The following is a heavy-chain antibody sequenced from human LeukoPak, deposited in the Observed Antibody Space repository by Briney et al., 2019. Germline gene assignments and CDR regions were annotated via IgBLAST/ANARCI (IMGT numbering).Heavy chain of an antibody. CDR2: ISYDGSNK. D-gene: IGHD6-19*01. CDR3: ARSSSDSIDY. CDR1: GFTFSRYT. Sequence: GRSLRLSCAASGFTFSRYTMHWVRQAPGKGLEWVAVISYDGSNKYYADSVKGRFTISRDNSKNTLYLQMNSLRAEDTAVYYCARSSSDSIDYWGQGTLVTVSS. V-gene: IGHV3-30-3*01. J-gene: IGHJ4*02.